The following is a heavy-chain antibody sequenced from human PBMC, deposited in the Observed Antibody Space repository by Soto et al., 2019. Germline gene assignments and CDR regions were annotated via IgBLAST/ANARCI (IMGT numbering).Heavy chain of an antibody. J-gene: IGHJ4*02. CDR3: ARSNYDSSGYREYYFDY. CDR2: IIPIFGTA. CDR1: GGTFSSYA. Sequence: QVQLVQSGAEVKKPGSSVKVSCKASGGTFSSYAISWVRQAPGQGLEWMGGIIPIFGTANYAQKFQGRVKIPADEHTSTAYMELSSLRSEDTAVYYCARSNYDSSGYREYYFDYWGQGTLVTVSS. D-gene: IGHD3-22*01. V-gene: IGHV1-69*12.